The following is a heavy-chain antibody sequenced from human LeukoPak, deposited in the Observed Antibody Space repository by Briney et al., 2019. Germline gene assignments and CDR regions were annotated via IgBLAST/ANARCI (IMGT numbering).Heavy chain of an antibody. D-gene: IGHD3-10*01. CDR2: INPNSGGT. Sequence: GASVKVSCKASGYTFTGYYMHWVRQAPGQGLEWMGWINPNSGGTNYAQKFQGRVTMTRDTSISTAYMELSRLRSDDTAVYYCARDGRSFLLWFGELPYNWFDPWGQGTLVTVSS. CDR3: ARDGRSFLLWFGELPYNWFDP. J-gene: IGHJ5*02. V-gene: IGHV1-2*02. CDR1: GYTFTGYY.